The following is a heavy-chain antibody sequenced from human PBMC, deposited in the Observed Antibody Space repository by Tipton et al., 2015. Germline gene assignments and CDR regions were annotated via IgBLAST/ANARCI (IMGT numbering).Heavy chain of an antibody. Sequence: QSGPEVKKPGASVKVSCKASGYTSTGYYMHWVRQAPGQGLEWMGIINPSGGSTSYAQKFQDRVTMTRDTSTSTVYMELSSLRSEDTAVYYCARDLRDILTGYPTFDYWGQGTLVTVSS. CDR1: GYTSTGYY. V-gene: IGHV1-46*01. J-gene: IGHJ4*02. D-gene: IGHD3-9*01. CDR2: INPSGGST. CDR3: ARDLRDILTGYPTFDY.